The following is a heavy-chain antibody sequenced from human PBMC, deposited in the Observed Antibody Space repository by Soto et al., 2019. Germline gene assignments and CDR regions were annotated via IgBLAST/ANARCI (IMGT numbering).Heavy chain of an antibody. D-gene: IGHD3-10*01. J-gene: IGHJ4*02. CDR1: GFTFTDYY. Sequence: GGSLRLSCAASGFTFTDYYMSWIRQAPGKGLEWVSYISSGSSAMSYADSVKGRFTISRDNARNSLYLQMDSLRAEDTAVYYCAREEDYYSSGSSSPYDFWGQGALVTVSS. CDR2: ISSGSSAM. CDR3: AREEDYYSSGSSSPYDF. V-gene: IGHV3-11*01.